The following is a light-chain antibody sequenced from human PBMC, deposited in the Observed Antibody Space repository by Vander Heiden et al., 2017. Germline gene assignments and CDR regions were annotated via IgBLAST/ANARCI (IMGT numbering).Light chain of an antibody. J-gene: IGKJ2*01. CDR1: QSVSDNQ. Sequence: EMLLTQSPGTLSLSPGERATLSCRASQSVSDNQLAWYQQKPGQAPRLLMYGGSNRATGIPDRFSGSGSGTDFTLIISRLEPEDFAVYFCQHEGDSPYTFGQGTKLEIK. CDR2: GGS. V-gene: IGKV3-20*01. CDR3: QHEGDSPYT.